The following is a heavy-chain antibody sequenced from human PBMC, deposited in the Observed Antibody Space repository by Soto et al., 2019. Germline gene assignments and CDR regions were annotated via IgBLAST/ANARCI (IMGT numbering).Heavy chain of an antibody. V-gene: IGHV4-34*01. CDR3: ARGRGVAVAGFDY. CDR2: INHSGST. D-gene: IGHD6-19*01. CDR1: GGSFSGYY. Sequence: PSETLSLTCAVYGGSFSGYYWSWIRQPPGKGLEWIGEINHSGSTNYNPSLKSRVTISVDTSKNQFSLKLSSVTAADTAVYYCARGRGVAVAGFDYWGQGTLVTVSS. J-gene: IGHJ4*02.